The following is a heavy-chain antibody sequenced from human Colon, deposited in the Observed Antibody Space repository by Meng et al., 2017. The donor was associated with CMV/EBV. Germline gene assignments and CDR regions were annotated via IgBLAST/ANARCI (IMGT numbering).Heavy chain of an antibody. V-gene: IGHV4-34*01. Sequence: QVQLQQWVAGLLKPSETLSLTCALYDGSFSPYYWSWIRQSPGKGLEWIAEIDHTGSTNYNPSLKSRVTISIDTSNSHFSLNLTSATAADTAVYYCARGGGTPIRGVLPFDFWGQGTLVTVSS. CDR2: IDHTGST. D-gene: IGHD3-10*01. CDR3: ARGGGTPIRGVLPFDF. CDR1: DGSFSPYY. J-gene: IGHJ4*02.